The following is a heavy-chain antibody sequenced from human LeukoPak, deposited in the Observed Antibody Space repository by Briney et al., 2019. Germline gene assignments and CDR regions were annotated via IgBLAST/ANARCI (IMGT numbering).Heavy chain of an antibody. V-gene: IGHV4-59*08. J-gene: IGHJ4*02. CDR1: GGSISSYC. Sequence: NSSETLSLTCTVSGGSISSYCWSWIRQPPGKGLEWIGYNYYSGSTKSNPSLKSRVTISVDTSKNQFSLKLSSVTAADTAVYYCARHGGDWVFDYWGQGTLVTVSS. CDR3: ARHGGDWVFDY. CDR2: NYYSGST. D-gene: IGHD2-21*02.